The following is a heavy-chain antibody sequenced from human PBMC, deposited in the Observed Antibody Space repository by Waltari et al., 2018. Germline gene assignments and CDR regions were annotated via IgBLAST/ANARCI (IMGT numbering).Heavy chain of an antibody. V-gene: IGHV3-23*01. Sequence: EVQLLESAGGLVQPGEALRLSCAASGFSFMGFAMTWVRQAPGEGLECVASISGSGATPFSADSVKGRFTIVRDNSRDTVYLQMNSLTVDDSAVYYCAKGSRGYTNYFFDSWGQGTLVSVSS. D-gene: IGHD3-16*02. J-gene: IGHJ4*02. CDR2: ISGSGATP. CDR3: AKGSRGYTNYFFDS. CDR1: GFSFMGFA.